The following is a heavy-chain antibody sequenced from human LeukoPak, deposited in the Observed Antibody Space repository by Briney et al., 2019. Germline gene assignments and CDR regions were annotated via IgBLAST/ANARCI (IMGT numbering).Heavy chain of an antibody. Sequence: GASVKVSCKASGGTFSSYAISWVRQAPGQGLEWMGGIIPIFGTANYAQKFQGRVTITADESTSTAYMELSSLRSEDTAVYYCARAKETYYYDSSGLLIWGQGTLVTVSS. V-gene: IGHV1-69*13. CDR3: ARAKETYYYDSSGLLI. CDR2: IIPIFGTA. CDR1: GGTFSSYA. D-gene: IGHD3-22*01. J-gene: IGHJ4*02.